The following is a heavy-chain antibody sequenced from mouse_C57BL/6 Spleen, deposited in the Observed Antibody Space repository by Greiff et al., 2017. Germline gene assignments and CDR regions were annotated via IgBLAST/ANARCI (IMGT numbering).Heavy chain of an antibody. J-gene: IGHJ3*01. V-gene: IGHV1-64*01. CDR1: GYTFTSYW. Sequence: QVQLQQPGAELVKPGASVKLSCKASGYTFTSYWMHWVKQRPGQGLEWIGMIHPNSGSTNYNEKFKSKATLTVDKSSSPAYMQLSSLTSEDSAVYYCARSGYSNWFAYWGQGTLVTVSA. D-gene: IGHD2-5*01. CDR3: ARSGYSNWFAY. CDR2: IHPNSGST.